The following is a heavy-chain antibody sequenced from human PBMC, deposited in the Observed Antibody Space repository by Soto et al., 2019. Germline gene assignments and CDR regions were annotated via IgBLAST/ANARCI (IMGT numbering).Heavy chain of an antibody. Sequence: SETLSLTCAVYGGSFSGYYWSWIRQPPGKGLEWIGEINHSGSTNYNPSLKSRVTISVDTSKNQFSLKLSSVTAADTAVYYCASSIAARRSGTDYWGQGTLVTVSS. CDR3: ASSIAARRSGTDY. CDR2: INHSGST. CDR1: GGSFSGYY. V-gene: IGHV4-34*01. J-gene: IGHJ4*02. D-gene: IGHD6-6*01.